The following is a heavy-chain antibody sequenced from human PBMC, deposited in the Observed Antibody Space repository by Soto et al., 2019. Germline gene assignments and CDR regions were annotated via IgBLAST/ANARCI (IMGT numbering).Heavy chain of an antibody. J-gene: IGHJ4*02. Sequence: ETLSLTCTVSGGSISSYYWSWIRQPPGKGLEWIGYIYYSGSTNYNPSLKSRVTISVDTSKNQFSLKLSSVTAADTAVYYCARSPSIVVVTFDYWGQGTLVTVSA. D-gene: IGHD2-21*02. CDR3: ARSPSIVVVTFDY. V-gene: IGHV4-59*01. CDR2: IYYSGST. CDR1: GGSISSYY.